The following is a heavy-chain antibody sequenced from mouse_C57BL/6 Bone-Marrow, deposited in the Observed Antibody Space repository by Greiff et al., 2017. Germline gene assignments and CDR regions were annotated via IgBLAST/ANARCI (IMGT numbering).Heavy chain of an antibody. D-gene: IGHD1-1*01. CDR1: GFNFKDDY. Sequence: VQLKESGAELVRPGASVKLSCTASGFNFKDDYMHWVKQRPAQGLEWIGWIDPGNGDTEYASKFQGKATLTADTSSNTAYLQLSSLTSEDSAVYYCATRAFIGSVVAPDYWGQGTTLTVSS. J-gene: IGHJ2*01. CDR3: ATRAFIGSVVAPDY. V-gene: IGHV14-4*01. CDR2: IDPGNGDT.